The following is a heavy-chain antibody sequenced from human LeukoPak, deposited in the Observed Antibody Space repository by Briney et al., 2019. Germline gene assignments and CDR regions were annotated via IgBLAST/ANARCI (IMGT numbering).Heavy chain of an antibody. D-gene: IGHD6-6*01. CDR3: ARARARDWFDP. CDR1: GFRVTSYW. Sequence: GGTLQICCQGSGFRVTSYWIGWVRLLPGKGLEWMGIIYPGDSDTRYSPSFQGQVTISADKSISTAYLQWSSLKASDTAMYYCARARARDWFDPWGQGTLVTVSS. CDR2: IYPGDSDT. J-gene: IGHJ5*02. V-gene: IGHV5-51*01.